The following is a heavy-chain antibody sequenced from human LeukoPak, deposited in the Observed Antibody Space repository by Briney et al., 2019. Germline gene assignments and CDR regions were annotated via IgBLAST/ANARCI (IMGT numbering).Heavy chain of an antibody. J-gene: IGHJ4*02. V-gene: IGHV3-30*02. CDR2: IRYDGSNK. CDR1: GFTFSSYG. D-gene: IGHD5-12*01. Sequence: GGSLRLSCAAPGFTFSSYGMHWVRQAPGKGLEWVAFIRYDGSNKYYADSVKGRFTISRDNSKNTLYLQMNSLRAEDTAVYYCAKVEAQWLPPVGDYWGQGTLVTVSS. CDR3: AKVEAQWLPPVGDY.